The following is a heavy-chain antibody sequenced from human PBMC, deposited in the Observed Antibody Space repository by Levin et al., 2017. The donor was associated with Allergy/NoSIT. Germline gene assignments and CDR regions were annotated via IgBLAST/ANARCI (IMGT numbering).Heavy chain of an antibody. Sequence: GESLKISCQGSGYSFNLYWIAWVRQMPGKGLEWMGVIYPGDPDPLYSPSFRGQVTISADKSMNSVYLQWNRLRVSDTAIYFCARLPSSYGSVTYFDFWGQGTLLTVSS. D-gene: IGHD3-10*01. CDR3: ARLPSSYGSVTYFDF. CDR2: IYPGDPDP. V-gene: IGHV5-51*01. CDR1: GYSFNLYW. J-gene: IGHJ4*02.